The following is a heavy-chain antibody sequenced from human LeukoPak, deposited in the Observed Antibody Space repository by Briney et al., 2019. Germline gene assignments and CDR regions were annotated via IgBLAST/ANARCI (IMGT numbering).Heavy chain of an antibody. Sequence: ASVKVSCKASGYTFTGYYMHCVRQAPGQGLEWMGWINPNSGGTNYAQKFQGRVTMTRDTSISTAYMELSRLRSDDTAVYYCARALYGVRYFDYWGQGTLVTVSS. CDR3: ARALYGVRYFDY. J-gene: IGHJ4*02. CDR1: GYTFTGYY. D-gene: IGHD4-17*01. V-gene: IGHV1-2*02. CDR2: INPNSGGT.